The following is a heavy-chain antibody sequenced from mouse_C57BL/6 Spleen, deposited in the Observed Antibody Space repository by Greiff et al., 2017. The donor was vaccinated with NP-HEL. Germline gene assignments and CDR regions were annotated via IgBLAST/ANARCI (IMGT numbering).Heavy chain of an antibody. CDR2: IDPSDSYT. J-gene: IGHJ2*01. Sequence: VQLQQPGAELVMPGASVKLSCKASGYTFTSYWMHWVKQRPGQGLEWIGEIDPSDSYTNYNQKFKGKSTLTVDKSSSTAYMQLSSLTSEDSAVYYGAYYDYDGVDYWGQGTTLTVSS. V-gene: IGHV1-69*01. CDR1: GYTFTSYW. D-gene: IGHD2-4*01. CDR3: AYYDYDGVDY.